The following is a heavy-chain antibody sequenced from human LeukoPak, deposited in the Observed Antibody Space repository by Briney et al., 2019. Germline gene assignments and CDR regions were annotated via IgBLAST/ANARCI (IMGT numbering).Heavy chain of an antibody. J-gene: IGHJ4*02. CDR3: ARGLLLPLRYFDWSLSSPQGN. V-gene: IGHV4-34*01. CDR2: INHSGST. Sequence: PSETLSLTCAVYGGSFSGYYWSWIRQPPGKGLEWIGEINHSGSTNYNPSLKSRVTISVDTSKNQFSLKLSSVTAADTAVYYCARGLLLPLRYFDWSLSSPQGNWGQGTLVTVSS. CDR1: GGSFSGYY. D-gene: IGHD3-9*01.